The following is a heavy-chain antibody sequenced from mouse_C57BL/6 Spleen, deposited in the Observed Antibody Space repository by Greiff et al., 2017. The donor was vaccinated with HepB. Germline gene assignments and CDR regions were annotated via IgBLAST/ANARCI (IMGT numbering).Heavy chain of an antibody. CDR3: ARKSYYYGSSYEGY. CDR2: INPNNGGT. J-gene: IGHJ2*01. Sequence: EVQLQQSGPELVKPGASVKISCKASGYTFTDYYMNWVKQSHGKSLEWIGDINPNNGGTSYNQKFKGKATLTVDKSSSTAYMELRSLTSEDSAVYYCARKSYYYGSSYEGYWGQGTTLTVSS. V-gene: IGHV1-26*01. D-gene: IGHD1-1*01. CDR1: GYTFTDYY.